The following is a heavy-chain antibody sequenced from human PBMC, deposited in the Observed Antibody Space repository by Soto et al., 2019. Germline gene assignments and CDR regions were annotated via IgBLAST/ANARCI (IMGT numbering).Heavy chain of an antibody. D-gene: IGHD3-3*01. CDR2: ISGSGGST. Sequence: PLGSLRLSWAAAGCTFISYASSWVRQAPGKGLEWVSAISGSGGSTYYADSVKGRFTISRDNSKNTLYLQMNSLRAEDTAVYYCAKGPFGYYDFWNWFDPWGQGPLVTVSS. CDR3: AKGPFGYYDFWNWFDP. J-gene: IGHJ5*02. V-gene: IGHV3-23*01. CDR1: GCTFISYA.